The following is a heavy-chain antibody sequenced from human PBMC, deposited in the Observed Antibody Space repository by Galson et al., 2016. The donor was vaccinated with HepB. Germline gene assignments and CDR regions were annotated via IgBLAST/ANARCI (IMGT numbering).Heavy chain of an antibody. CDR1: GFTVSSTY. CDR3: ARGPGGTGDAFDI. Sequence: SLRLSCAVSGFTVSSTYMSWVRQAPGKGLECVSVLYSGGGTNYADFVKGRFTISRDNSKNTLYLQMNSLRAEDTALYYCARGPGGTGDAFDIWGQGTVVTVSS. CDR2: LYSGGGT. V-gene: IGHV3-53*01. D-gene: IGHD2-15*01. J-gene: IGHJ3*02.